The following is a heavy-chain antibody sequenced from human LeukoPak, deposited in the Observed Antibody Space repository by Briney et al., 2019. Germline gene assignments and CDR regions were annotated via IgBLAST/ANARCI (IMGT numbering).Heavy chain of an antibody. J-gene: IGHJ4*02. V-gene: IGHV3-21*04. CDR1: GFTFSSYS. D-gene: IGHD5-18*01. CDR3: AKDFTAMVRGGDY. CDR2: ISDDSKYI. Sequence: GGSLRLSCAASGFTFSSYSMNWVRQAPGKGLEWVSSISDDSKYIYYADSVKGRFSISRDNAKNSLYLQMNSLRAEDTALYYCAKDFTAMVRGGDYWGQGTLVTVSS.